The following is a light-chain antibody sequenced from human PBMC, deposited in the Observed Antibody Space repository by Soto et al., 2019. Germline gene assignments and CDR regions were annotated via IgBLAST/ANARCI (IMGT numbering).Light chain of an antibody. CDR2: KVS. Sequence: DIQMTQSPSTLSASIGDRVTITCRASQSLRTWLAWFQQRPGEAPKGLIYKVSYLESGVPPRFTASGSETEFTRTINGLQPDDFGTYYGLQDNTYPWTFGQGTKVEIK. J-gene: IGKJ1*01. CDR1: QSLRTW. CDR3: LQDNTYPWT. V-gene: IGKV1-5*03.